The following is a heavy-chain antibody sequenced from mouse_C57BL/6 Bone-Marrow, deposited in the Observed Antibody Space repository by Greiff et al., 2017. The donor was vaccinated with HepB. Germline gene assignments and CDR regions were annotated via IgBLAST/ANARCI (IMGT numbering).Heavy chain of an antibody. D-gene: IGHD2-4*01. Sequence: VQLQQSGAELMKPGASVKLSCKASGYTFTGYWIAWVKQRPGHGLEWIGEILPGSGSTNYNEKFKGKATFTADTSSNTAYMHLSSLTTEDSAIYYCARSHDYDDGGYFDYWGQGTTLTVSS. J-gene: IGHJ2*01. CDR2: ILPGSGST. CDR1: GYTFTGYW. V-gene: IGHV1-9*01. CDR3: ARSHDYDDGGYFDY.